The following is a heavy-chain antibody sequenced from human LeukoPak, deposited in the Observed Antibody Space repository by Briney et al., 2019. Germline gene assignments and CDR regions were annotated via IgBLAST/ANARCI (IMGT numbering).Heavy chain of an antibody. CDR3: ARSNVVVPAAIFVSYYYYMDV. J-gene: IGHJ6*03. V-gene: IGHV1-18*01. CDR2: ISAYNGNT. CDR1: GYTFTNYD. D-gene: IGHD2-2*01. Sequence: ASVKVSCKASGYTFTNYDINWVRQASGQGLEWMGWISAYNGNTNYAQKLQGRVTMTTDTSTSTAYMELRSLRSDDTAVYYCARSNVVVPAAIFVSYYYYMDVWGKGTTVTISS.